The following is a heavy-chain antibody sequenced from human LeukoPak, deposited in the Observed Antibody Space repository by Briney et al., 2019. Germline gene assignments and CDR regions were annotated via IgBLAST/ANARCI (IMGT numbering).Heavy chain of an antibody. J-gene: IGHJ4*02. CDR3: ARHFVDSGSSNFDY. D-gene: IGHD1-26*01. V-gene: IGHV4-59*08. CDR1: GGSISSYY. Sequence: SETLSLTCTVSGGSISSYYWSWIRKPPGKGLEWIGYIYYSGSTNNNPSLKSRVTISVDTSKNQFSLKLNSVTAADTAVYYCARHFVDSGSSNFDYWGQGTLVTVSS. CDR2: IYYSGST.